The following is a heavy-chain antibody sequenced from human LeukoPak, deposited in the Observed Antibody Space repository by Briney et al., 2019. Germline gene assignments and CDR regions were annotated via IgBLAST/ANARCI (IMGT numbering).Heavy chain of an antibody. CDR1: GGTFSSYA. J-gene: IGHJ4*02. CDR2: IIPIFGTA. CDR3: ARYSGYDFQHFDY. D-gene: IGHD5-12*01. V-gene: IGHV1-69*13. Sequence: SVKVSCKASGGTFSSYAISSVRQAPGQGLEWMGGIIPIFGTANYAQKFQGRVTITADESTSTAYMELSSLRSEDTAVYYCARYSGYDFQHFDYWGQGTLVTVSS.